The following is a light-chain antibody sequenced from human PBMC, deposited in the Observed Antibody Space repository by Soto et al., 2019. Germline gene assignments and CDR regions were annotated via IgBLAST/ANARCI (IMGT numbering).Light chain of an antibody. CDR3: QQSYPTPLT. V-gene: IGKV1-39*01. J-gene: IGKJ2*01. CDR2: AAS. CDR1: QSISSY. Sequence: DIQMTQSPSSLSASVGDRVTITCRASQSISSYLNWYQQKPGKAPNVLIYAASSLQSGVPSRFSGSGFGTDFTPTISSLQPEDFATYYCQQSYPTPLTFGPGTKLEIK.